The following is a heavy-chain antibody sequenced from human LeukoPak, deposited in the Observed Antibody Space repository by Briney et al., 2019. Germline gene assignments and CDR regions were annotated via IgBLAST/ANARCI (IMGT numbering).Heavy chain of an antibody. D-gene: IGHD3-22*01. CDR1: GFTFSSYG. V-gene: IGHV3-30*02. CDR3: AREPGVYYDSSGYIIKGLWAFDI. Sequence: PGGSLRLSCGASGFTFSSYGMHWVRQAPGKGPEWVAFIRYDGRNKYYADSVKGRFTISRDNSKNTLYLQMNSLRAEDTAVYYCAREPGVYYDSSGYIIKGLWAFDIWGQGTMVTVSS. CDR2: IRYDGRNK. J-gene: IGHJ3*02.